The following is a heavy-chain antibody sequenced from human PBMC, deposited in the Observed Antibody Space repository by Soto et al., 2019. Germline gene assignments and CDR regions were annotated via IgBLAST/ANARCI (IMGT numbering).Heavy chain of an antibody. Sequence: QVQLQQWGAGLLKPSETLSLTCAVYGGSFSGYYWSWIRQPPGKGLEWIGEINHSGSTNYNPSLKSRVTISVDTSKNQFSLKLSSVTAADTAVYYCARGRFSNFRLGPWGQGTLVTVSS. V-gene: IGHV4-34*01. CDR2: INHSGST. D-gene: IGHD1-1*01. CDR1: GGSFSGYY. CDR3: ARGRFSNFRLGP. J-gene: IGHJ5*02.